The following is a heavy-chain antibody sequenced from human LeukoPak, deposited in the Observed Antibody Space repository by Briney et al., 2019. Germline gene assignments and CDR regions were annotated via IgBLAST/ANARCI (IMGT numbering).Heavy chain of an antibody. Sequence: ASVKVSCKASGGTFSSYAISWVRQAPGQGLEWIGGIIPIFGTANYAQKFQGRVTITTDESTSTAYMELSSLRSEDTAVYYCARDNTAMVLGWFDPWGQGTLVTVSS. J-gene: IGHJ5*02. V-gene: IGHV1-69*05. D-gene: IGHD5-18*01. CDR2: IIPIFGTA. CDR3: ARDNTAMVLGWFDP. CDR1: GGTFSSYA.